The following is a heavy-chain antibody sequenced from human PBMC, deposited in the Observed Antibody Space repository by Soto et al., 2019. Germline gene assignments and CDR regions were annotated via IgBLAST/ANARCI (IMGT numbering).Heavy chain of an antibody. Sequence: QVHLQESGPGLVKPSETMSLTCTASGASIRNFYWNWVRQFPGKGLEWIGHIYNGERTNYNPSLQSRVTISVDTSKNQFSLKWSSVTAADTPVYYCAQTTGWPGFDYWGQGTLVTVSS. CDR3: AQTTGWPGFDY. CDR1: GASIRNFY. J-gene: IGHJ4*02. V-gene: IGHV4-59*01. D-gene: IGHD6-19*01. CDR2: IYNGERT.